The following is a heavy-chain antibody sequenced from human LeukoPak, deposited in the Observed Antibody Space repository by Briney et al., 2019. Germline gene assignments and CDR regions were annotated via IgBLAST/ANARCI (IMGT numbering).Heavy chain of an antibody. Sequence: GGSLRLSCVASGFTFSNYWMNWVRQAPGRGLVWVSRIDSDGSSRSYTDAVKGRFTISRDNAKNTLYLQMNSLIGEDTAVYYCARGLTVFGVVNDAFDIWGQGTMVTVSS. J-gene: IGHJ3*02. V-gene: IGHV3-74*01. CDR1: GFTFSNYW. CDR3: ARGLTVFGVVNDAFDI. D-gene: IGHD3-3*01. CDR2: IDSDGSSR.